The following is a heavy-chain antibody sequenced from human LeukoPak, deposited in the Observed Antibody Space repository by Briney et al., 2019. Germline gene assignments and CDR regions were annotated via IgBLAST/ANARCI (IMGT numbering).Heavy chain of an antibody. J-gene: IGHJ4*02. Sequence: GGSLRLSCAASGFTFSSYGMHWVRQAPGKGLEWVAVIWYDGSNKYYADSVKGRFTISRDNSKNTLYLQMNSLRAEDTAVYYCARDGEGQGYCSDGSCYGTDYWGQGTLVTVSS. CDR1: GFTFSSYG. CDR3: ARDGEGQGYCSDGSCYGTDY. V-gene: IGHV3-33*01. CDR2: IWYDGSNK. D-gene: IGHD2-15*01.